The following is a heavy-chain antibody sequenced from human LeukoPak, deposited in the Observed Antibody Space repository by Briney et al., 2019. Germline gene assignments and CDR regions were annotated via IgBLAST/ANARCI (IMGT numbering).Heavy chain of an antibody. V-gene: IGHV3-23*01. J-gene: IGHJ6*01. CDR3: AKRVAARPRAYYYYGMDV. CDR1: GFTFSSYA. CDR2: ISGSGGST. D-gene: IGHD6-6*01. Sequence: GGSLRLSCAASGFTFSSYAMSWVRQAPGKGLEWVSAISGSGGSTYYADSVKGRFTISRDNSKNTPYLQMNSLRAEDTAVYYCAKRVAARPRAYYYYGMDVWGQGTTVTVSS.